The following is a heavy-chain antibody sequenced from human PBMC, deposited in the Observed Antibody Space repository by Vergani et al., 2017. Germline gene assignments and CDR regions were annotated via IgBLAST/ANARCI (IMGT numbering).Heavy chain of an antibody. V-gene: IGHV7-4-1*02. J-gene: IGHJ6*02. CDR1: GYTFTNYA. D-gene: IGHD1-1*01. Sequence: QVQLVQSGSEVKKPGASVKVSCMASGYTFTNYALNWVRQAPGQGLEWMGWINSNSGNPTYAQGFTGRFVFSLDTSVSTAYLQISSLKAEDTAVYYCARLGTTVKLYYYYGMDVWGQGTTVTVSS. CDR2: INSNSGNP. CDR3: ARLGTTVKLYYYYGMDV.